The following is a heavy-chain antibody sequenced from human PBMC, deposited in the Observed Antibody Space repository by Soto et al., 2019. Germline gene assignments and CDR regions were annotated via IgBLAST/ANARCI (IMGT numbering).Heavy chain of an antibody. CDR1: GFTFSDYY. D-gene: IGHD1-20*01. J-gene: IGHJ4*02. Sequence: GGSLRLSCATSGFTFSDYYMAWVRQAPGKGLEWVGRIRIKPDSYSTDYAASVKGRFTISRDDSKNSLHLQMSSLKTEDTAVYFCAREYYWNFDYWGQGTLVTVSS. CDR3: AREYYWNFDY. V-gene: IGHV3-72*01. CDR2: IRIKPDSYST.